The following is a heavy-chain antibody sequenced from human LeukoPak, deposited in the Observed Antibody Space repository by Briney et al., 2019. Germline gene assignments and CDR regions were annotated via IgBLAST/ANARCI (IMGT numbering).Heavy chain of an antibody. D-gene: IGHD3-3*01. CDR3: ARGFPLRFLEWLSTSDY. J-gene: IGHJ4*02. CDR1: GYTFTSYA. V-gene: IGHV7-4-1*02. CDR2: INTNTGNP. Sequence: ASVKVSCKASGYTFTSYAMNWVRQAPGQGLEWMGWINTNTGNPTYAQGFTGRFVFSLDTSVSTAYLQISSLKDEDTAVYYCARGFPLRFLEWLSTSDYWGQGTLVTVSS.